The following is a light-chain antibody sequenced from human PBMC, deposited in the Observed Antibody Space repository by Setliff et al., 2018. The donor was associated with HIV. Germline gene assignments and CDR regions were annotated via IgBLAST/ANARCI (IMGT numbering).Light chain of an antibody. Sequence: LTQTASVSGSPGQSITIACTGTSSDIAAYKYVSWYQQHPGKAPKLIIYEVSNRPSGISYRFSGSKSGNTASLTISGLQAEDEADYYCSSYTNTDTWVFGGGTKVTVL. V-gene: IGLV2-14*01. CDR1: SSDIAAYKY. CDR2: EVS. J-gene: IGLJ3*02. CDR3: SSYTNTDTWV.